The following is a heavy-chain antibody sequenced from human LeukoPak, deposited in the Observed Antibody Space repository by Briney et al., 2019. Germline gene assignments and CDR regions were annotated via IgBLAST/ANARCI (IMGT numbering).Heavy chain of an antibody. J-gene: IGHJ4*02. Sequence: ASVKVSCKASGYTFTGYYMHWVRQAPGQGLEWMGWINPNSGGTDYAQKFQGRVTMTRDTSISTAYMKLSRLRSDDTAVYYCASIGKAVAAVDYWGQGTPVTVSS. D-gene: IGHD6-19*01. CDR2: INPNSGGT. CDR3: ASIGKAVAAVDY. CDR1: GYTFTGYY. V-gene: IGHV1-2*02.